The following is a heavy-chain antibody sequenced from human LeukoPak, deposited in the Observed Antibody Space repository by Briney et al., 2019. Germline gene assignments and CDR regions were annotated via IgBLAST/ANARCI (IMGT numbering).Heavy chain of an antibody. D-gene: IGHD4-23*01. CDR3: ARDCLAGTVVTVGDWFDP. CDR1: GGSISSGDYY. J-gene: IGHJ5*02. Sequence: SETLSLTCTVSGGSISSGDYYWSWIRQPPGKGLEWIGSIYYSGSTYYNPSLKSRVTISVDTSKNQFSLKLSSVTAADTAVYYCARDCLAGTVVTVGDWFDPWGQGTLVTVSS. V-gene: IGHV4-39*07. CDR2: IYYSGST.